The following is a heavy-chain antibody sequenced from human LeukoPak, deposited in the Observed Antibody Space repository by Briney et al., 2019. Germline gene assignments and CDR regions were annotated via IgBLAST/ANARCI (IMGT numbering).Heavy chain of an antibody. Sequence: SETLSLTCTVSGGSISSYYWSWIRQPPGKGLEWIGYIYYSGSTNYNPSLKSRVTISVDKSKNQFSLNLSSVTAADTAVYYCARFSVGHILVITEGVADAFDIWGQGTMVTVSS. CDR2: IYYSGST. V-gene: IGHV4-59*08. CDR1: GGSISSYY. D-gene: IGHD2-21*01. J-gene: IGHJ3*02. CDR3: ARFSVGHILVITEGVADAFDI.